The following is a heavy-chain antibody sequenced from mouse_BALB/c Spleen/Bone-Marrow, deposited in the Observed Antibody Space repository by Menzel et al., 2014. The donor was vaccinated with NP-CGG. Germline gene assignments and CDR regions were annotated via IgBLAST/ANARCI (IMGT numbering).Heavy chain of an antibody. V-gene: IGHV1-4*01. Sequence: VQLQQSGAELARPGASVKMSCKASGYTFTSYWMHWVKQRPGQGLEWIGYINPSTGYTEYNQKLKDKATLTADKSSSTAYMQLSSLTSEDSAVYYCARSSGYDGFAYRGQGTLVTVSA. CDR1: GYTFTSYW. J-gene: IGHJ3*01. CDR2: INPSTGYT. CDR3: ARSSGYDGFAY. D-gene: IGHD2-2*01.